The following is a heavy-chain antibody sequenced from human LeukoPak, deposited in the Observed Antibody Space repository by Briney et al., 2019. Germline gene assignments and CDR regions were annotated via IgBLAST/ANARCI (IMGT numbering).Heavy chain of an antibody. CDR1: GFTFSSYG. J-gene: IGHJ4*02. Sequence: PGGSLRLSCAASGFTFSSYGMHWVRQAPGKGLEWVAFIRYDGSNKYYADSMKGRFTISRDNSKNTLYLQMNSLRAEDTAVYYCAKDLAHLLLRGYFDYWGQGTLVTVSS. CDR3: AKDLAHLLLRGYFDY. D-gene: IGHD2/OR15-2a*01. CDR2: IRYDGSNK. V-gene: IGHV3-30*02.